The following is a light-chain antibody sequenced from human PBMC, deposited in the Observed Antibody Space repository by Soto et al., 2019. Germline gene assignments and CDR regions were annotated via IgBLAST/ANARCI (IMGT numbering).Light chain of an antibody. CDR1: SSDVGKYNL. V-gene: IGLV2-23*01. CDR3: CSYVGSYSFV. J-gene: IGLJ1*01. CDR2: EGS. Sequence: QSALTQPASVSGSPGQSITISCTGTSSDVGKYNLVSWYQHHPGKAPKVIIYEGSKRPSGVSSRFSGSKSGNTAYLTISGLQAEDEAEYHCCSYVGSYSFVFGTGTKLTVL.